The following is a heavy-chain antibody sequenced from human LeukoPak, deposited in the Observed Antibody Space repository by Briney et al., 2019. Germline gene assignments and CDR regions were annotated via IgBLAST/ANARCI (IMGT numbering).Heavy chain of an antibody. J-gene: IGHJ3*02. CDR1: GFTFSSYA. CDR3: ASAKITILGVVIPLDAFDI. Sequence: PGGSLRLSCAASGFTFSSYAMSWVRQAPGKGLEWVSAISGSGGSTYYADSVKGRFTISRDNSKNTLYLQMNSLRAEDTAVYYCASAKITILGVVIPLDAFDIWGQGTMLTVSP. D-gene: IGHD3-3*01. V-gene: IGHV3-23*01. CDR2: ISGSGGST.